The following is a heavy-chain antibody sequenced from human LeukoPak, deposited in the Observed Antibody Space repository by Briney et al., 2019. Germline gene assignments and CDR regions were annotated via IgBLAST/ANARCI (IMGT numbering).Heavy chain of an antibody. CDR3: ARQTDSDDAFDI. V-gene: IGHV4-34*01. J-gene: IGHJ3*02. Sequence: SETLSLTCAVYGGSFSGYYWSWIRQPPGKGLEWIGEINHSGSTNYNPSLKSRVTISVDTSKNQFSLTLSSVTAADTAVYYCARQTDSDDAFDIWGQGTMVTVSS. CDR1: GGSFSGYY. CDR2: INHSGST.